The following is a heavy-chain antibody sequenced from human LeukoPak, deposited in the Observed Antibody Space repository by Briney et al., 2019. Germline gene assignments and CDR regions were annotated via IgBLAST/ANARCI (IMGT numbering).Heavy chain of an antibody. CDR3: AKGGGSSCYSPSDY. J-gene: IGHJ4*02. V-gene: IGHV3-23*01. Sequence: GGSLRLSCGGSGFTFSSYAMSWVRQAPGKGLEWVSAISGSGTDTFYANSVKGRFTISRDNPKNTLYLQMNSLRAEDTAVYYCAKGGGSSCYSPSDYWGQGTLVTVS. D-gene: IGHD2-15*01. CDR2: ISGSGTDT. CDR1: GFTFSSYA.